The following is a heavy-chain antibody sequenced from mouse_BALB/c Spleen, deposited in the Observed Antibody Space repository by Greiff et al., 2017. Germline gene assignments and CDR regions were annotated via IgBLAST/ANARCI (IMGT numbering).Heavy chain of an antibody. CDR1: GFAFSSYD. J-gene: IGHJ2*01. CDR2: ISSGGGST. Sequence: EVQGVESGGGLVKPGGSLKLSCAASGFAFSSYDMSWVRQTPEKRLEWVAYISSGGGSTYYPDTVKGRFTISRDNAKNTLYLQMSSLKSEDTAMYYCARQPWDGYYVDYWGQGTTLTVSS. CDR3: ARQPWDGYYVDY. D-gene: IGHD2-3*01. V-gene: IGHV5-12-1*01.